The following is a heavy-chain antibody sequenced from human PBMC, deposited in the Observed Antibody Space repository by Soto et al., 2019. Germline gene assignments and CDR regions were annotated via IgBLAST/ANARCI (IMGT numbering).Heavy chain of an antibody. V-gene: IGHV3-30*04. J-gene: IGHJ4*02. CDR2: TSFDERNK. Sequence: GGSLRLSCAASGFTFNTYTMHWVRQAPGKGLEWVATTSFDERNKYHADPVKGRFTISRDNSKNTLYLQMNNMRTEDTAVYYCAPPYSSGWSLPFDYWVQGTMVTVSS. CDR3: APPYSSGWSLPFDY. CDR1: GFTFNTYT. D-gene: IGHD6-19*01.